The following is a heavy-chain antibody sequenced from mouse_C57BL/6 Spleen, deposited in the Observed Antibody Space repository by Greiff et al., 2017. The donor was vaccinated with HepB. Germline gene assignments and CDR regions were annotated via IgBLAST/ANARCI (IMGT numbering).Heavy chain of an antibody. V-gene: IGHV1-64*01. CDR2: IHPNSGST. D-gene: IGHD1-1*01. Sequence: QVQLQQPGAELVKPGASVKLSCKASGYTFTSYWMHWVKQRPGQGLEWIGMIHPNSGSTNYNEKFKSKATLTVDKSSSTAYMQLSSLTSEDSAVYYCAVYYGSSRYVDVWGTGTTVTVSS. J-gene: IGHJ1*03. CDR1: GYTFTSYW. CDR3: AVYYGSSRYVDV.